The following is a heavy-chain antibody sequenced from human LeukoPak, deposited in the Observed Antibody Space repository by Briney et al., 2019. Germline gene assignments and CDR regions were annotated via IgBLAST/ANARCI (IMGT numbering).Heavy chain of an antibody. CDR3: AKEAPRGFLEWLGLDY. J-gene: IGHJ4*02. CDR2: IRYDGSNK. V-gene: IGHV3-30*02. Sequence: GGSLRLSCVASGFTFSSYGMHWVRQAPGKGLEWVAFIRYDGSNKYYADSVKGRSTISRDNSKNTLYLQMNSLRAEDTAVYYCAKEAPRGFLEWLGLDYWGQGTLVTVSS. CDR1: GFTFSSYG. D-gene: IGHD3-3*01.